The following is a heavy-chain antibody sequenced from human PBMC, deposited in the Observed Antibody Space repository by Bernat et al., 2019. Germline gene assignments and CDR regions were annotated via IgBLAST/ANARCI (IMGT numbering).Heavy chain of an antibody. Sequence: QVQLQESGPGLVKPSETLSLTCTVSGGSISSYYWSWIRQPPGKGLEWIGYIYYSGSTNYNPSLKSRVTISVDTSKNQFSLKLSSVTAADTAVYYCARESGSYYNHYFDYWGQGTLVTVSS. CDR1: GGSISSYY. J-gene: IGHJ4*02. D-gene: IGHD1-26*01. CDR2: IYYSGST. CDR3: ARESGSYYNHYFDY. V-gene: IGHV4-59*01.